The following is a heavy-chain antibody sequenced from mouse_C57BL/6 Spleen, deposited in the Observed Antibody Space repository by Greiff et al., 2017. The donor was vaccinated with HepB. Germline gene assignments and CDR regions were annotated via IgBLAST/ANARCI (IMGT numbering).Heavy chain of an antibody. CDR3: ARFDYDPFAY. CDR1: GYAFTNYL. J-gene: IGHJ3*01. V-gene: IGHV1-54*01. CDR2: INPGSGGT. Sequence: VQLQQSGAELVRPGPSVKVSCKASGYAFTNYLIEWVKQRPGQGLEWIGVINPGSGGTNYNEKFKGKATLTADKSSSTAYMQLSSLTSEDSAVYFCARFDYDPFAYWGQGTLVTVSA. D-gene: IGHD2-4*01.